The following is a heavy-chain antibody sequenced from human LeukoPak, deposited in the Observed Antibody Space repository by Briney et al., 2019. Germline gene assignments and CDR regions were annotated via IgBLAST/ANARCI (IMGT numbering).Heavy chain of an antibody. D-gene: IGHD1-26*01. V-gene: IGHV1-24*01. J-gene: IGHJ4*02. Sequence: GASVKVSCKVSGYTLTELSMHWVRQAPGKGLEWMGGFDPEDGETIYAQKFQGRVTITADKSTSTAYMELSSLRSEDTAVYYCARHRGELRYFDYWGQGTLVTVSS. CDR1: GYTLTELS. CDR3: ARHRGELRYFDY. CDR2: FDPEDGET.